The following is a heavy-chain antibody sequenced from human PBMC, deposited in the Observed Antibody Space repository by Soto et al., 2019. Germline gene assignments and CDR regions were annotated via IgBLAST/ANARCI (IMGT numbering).Heavy chain of an antibody. Sequence: ETLSLTCAVSSGSISSSNWWSWVRQPPGKGLEWIGEIYHSGSTNYNPSLKSRVTISVDKSKNQFSLRLSSVTAADTAVYYCASVGGDYFDAFDIWGQGTMVTVSS. CDR1: SGSISSSNW. CDR3: ASVGGDYFDAFDI. D-gene: IGHD4-17*01. J-gene: IGHJ3*02. CDR2: IYHSGST. V-gene: IGHV4-4*02.